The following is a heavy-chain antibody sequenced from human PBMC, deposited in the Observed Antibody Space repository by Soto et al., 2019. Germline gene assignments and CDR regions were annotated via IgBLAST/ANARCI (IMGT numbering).Heavy chain of an antibody. CDR1: GGSFNGYF. CDR3: GTGITTSGYRRDIEV. D-gene: IGHD1-20*01. V-gene: IGHV1-69*08. J-gene: IGHJ6*03. CDR2: VIPMHGSE. Sequence: VQLVQSGAEMKKPGSSVRVSCKASGGSFNGYFITWVRQAPGQGLEWVGRVIPMHGSESHARKFGDRVTLAAGTLSNAAVWDLRTLQAEDTAGYYCGTGITTSGYRRDIEVWCKGTKVTVSS.